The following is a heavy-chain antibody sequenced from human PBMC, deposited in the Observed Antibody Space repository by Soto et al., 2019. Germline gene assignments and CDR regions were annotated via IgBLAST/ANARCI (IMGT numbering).Heavy chain of an antibody. D-gene: IGHD3-22*01. J-gene: IGHJ3*02. CDR1: GGTFSSYA. Sequence: QVQLVQSGAEVKKPGSSVKVSCKASGGTFSSYAISWVRQAPGQGLEWMGGIIPIFGTANYAQKFQGRVTITADESTSTAYMELSSLRSEDTAVYYCARGPITLDDSSGYYYEAFDIWDQGTMVTVSS. CDR3: ARGPITLDDSSGYYYEAFDI. V-gene: IGHV1-69*01. CDR2: IIPIFGTA.